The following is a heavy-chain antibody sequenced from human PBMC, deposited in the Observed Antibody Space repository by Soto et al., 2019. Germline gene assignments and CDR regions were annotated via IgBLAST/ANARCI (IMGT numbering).Heavy chain of an antibody. CDR2: MFYSGSS. Sequence: SETLSLTCTVSNGSVNYYYWSWIRQPPGKGLEWIGSMFYSGSSNYSPSLKSRVTISVDTFNNQFSLRLTSVTAADTAVYYCARRSNPSNYVWFDPWGQGTLVTVSS. CDR1: NGSVNYYY. CDR3: ARRSNPSNYVWFDP. V-gene: IGHV4-59*08. D-gene: IGHD4-4*01. J-gene: IGHJ5*02.